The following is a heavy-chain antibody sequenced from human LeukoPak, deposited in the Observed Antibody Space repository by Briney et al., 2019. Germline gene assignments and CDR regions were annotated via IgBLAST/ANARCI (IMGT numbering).Heavy chain of an antibody. V-gene: IGHV4-59*08. D-gene: IGHD4-17*01. CDR2: IYHSGST. Sequence: SETLSLTCTVSGGSISSYYWSWIRQPPGKGLEWIGYIYHSGSTNYNPSLKSRVTISVDTSKNQFSLKLSSVTAADTAVYYCARLEPGYGDYRFDYWGQGTLVTVSS. CDR3: ARLEPGYGDYRFDY. J-gene: IGHJ4*02. CDR1: GGSISSYY.